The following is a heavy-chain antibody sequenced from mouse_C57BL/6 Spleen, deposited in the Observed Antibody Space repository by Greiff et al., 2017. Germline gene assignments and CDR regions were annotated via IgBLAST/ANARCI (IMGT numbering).Heavy chain of an antibody. V-gene: IGHV1-82*01. J-gene: IGHJ4*01. CDR3: ARGPYGGAMDY. Sequence: VQLVESGPELVKPGASVKISCKASGYAFSSSWMNWVKQRPGKGLEWIGRIYPGDGDTNYNGKFKGKATLTADKSSSTAYMQLSSLTSEDSAVYFRARGPYGGAMDYWGQGTSVTVSS. D-gene: IGHD1-1*01. CDR2: IYPGDGDT. CDR1: GYAFSSSW.